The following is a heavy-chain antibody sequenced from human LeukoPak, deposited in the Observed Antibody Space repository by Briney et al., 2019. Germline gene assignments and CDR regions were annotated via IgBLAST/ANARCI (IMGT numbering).Heavy chain of an antibody. J-gene: IGHJ4*02. Sequence: GGSLRLSCAASGFTFSSYGMHWVRQAPGKGPEWVAVLSYDGNTEYYADSVKGRFTISRDNSKNTLYLQMNSLRAEDTAVYYCARAYRGYSSGWYSGGPAYWGQGTLVTVSS. CDR1: GFTFSSYG. D-gene: IGHD6-19*01. CDR2: LSYDGNTE. V-gene: IGHV3-30*03. CDR3: ARAYRGYSSGWYSGGPAY.